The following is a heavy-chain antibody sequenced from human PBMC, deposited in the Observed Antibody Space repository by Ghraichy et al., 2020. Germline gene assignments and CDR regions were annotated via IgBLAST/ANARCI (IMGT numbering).Heavy chain of an antibody. J-gene: IGHJ4*02. V-gene: IGHV4-61*08. D-gene: IGHD2-15*01. Sequence: SETLSLTCTVSGGSVSTGGSCWSWIRPPTGLGLEWIGYITYSASYNSNPSINGRITISVDTTKNQFSLKLSSVTAADTAVYYCARTCGRSDYLGFFDYWGQGTLVTVSS. CDR3: ARTCGRSDYLGFFDY. CDR2: ITYSASY. CDR1: GGSVSTGGSC.